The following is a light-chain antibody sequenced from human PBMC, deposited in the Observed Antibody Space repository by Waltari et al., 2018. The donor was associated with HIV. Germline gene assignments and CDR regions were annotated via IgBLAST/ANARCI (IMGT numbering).Light chain of an antibody. J-gene: IGLJ3*02. CDR1: SSDVGGYNY. V-gene: IGLV2-14*01. Sequence: QSALTQPASVSGSPGQSITISCTGTSSDVGGYNYVSWYQQHPGKAPKLMIYEVSKRTSGVSNRFSGSKPGNTASLTISGLQAEDEADYYCSSYTSSSTWVFGGGTKLTVL. CDR3: SSYTSSSTWV. CDR2: EVS.